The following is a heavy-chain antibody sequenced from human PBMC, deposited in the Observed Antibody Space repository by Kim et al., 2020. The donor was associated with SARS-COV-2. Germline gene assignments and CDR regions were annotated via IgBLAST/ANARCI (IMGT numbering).Heavy chain of an antibody. CDR1: GFTFSSYW. CDR3: ARAGRYYYGSGSYP. V-gene: IGHV3-7*01. Sequence: GGSLRLSCAASGFTFSSYWMSWVRQAPGKGLEWVANIKQDGSEKYYVDSVKGRFTISRDNAKNSLYLQMNSLRAEDTAVYYCARAGRYYYGSGSYPWGQGTLVTVSS. J-gene: IGHJ5*02. D-gene: IGHD3-10*01. CDR2: IKQDGSEK.